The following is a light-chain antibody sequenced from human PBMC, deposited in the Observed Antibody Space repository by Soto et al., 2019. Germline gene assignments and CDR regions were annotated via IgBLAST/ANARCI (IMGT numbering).Light chain of an antibody. CDR3: QSYDSSLSGAV. CDR2: GNS. CDR1: SSNIGAGYD. V-gene: IGLV1-40*01. Sequence: HSVLAQPPSLSGAPGQRVTISCTGSSSNIGAGYDVHWYQQLPGTAPKLLIYGNSNRPSGVPDRFSGSKSGTSASLAITGLQAEDEADYYCQSYDSSLSGAVFGGGTQLTVL. J-gene: IGLJ7*01.